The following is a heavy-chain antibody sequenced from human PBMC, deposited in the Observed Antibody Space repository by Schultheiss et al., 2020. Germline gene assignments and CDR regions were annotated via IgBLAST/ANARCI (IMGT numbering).Heavy chain of an antibody. V-gene: IGHV4-34*01. D-gene: IGHD3-3*01. Sequence: SQTLSLTCAVYGGSFSGYYWSWIRQPPGKGLEWIGEINHSGSTNYNPSLKSRVTISVDTSKNQFSLKLSSVTAADTAVYYCARATGGLRFLEWLPPYYFDYWGKGTLVTVSS. CDR3: ARATGGLRFLEWLPPYYFDY. CDR1: GGSFSGYY. J-gene: IGHJ4*02. CDR2: INHSGST.